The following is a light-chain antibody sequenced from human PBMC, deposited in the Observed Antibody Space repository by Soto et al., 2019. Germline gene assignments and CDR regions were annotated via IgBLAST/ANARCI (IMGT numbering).Light chain of an antibody. Sequence: IQMTQSPSSLSASVGDRVTIPCRASQGIRNDLGWYQQKPGKAPKRLIYATSSLQSGVPSRFSGSGSGTDFTLTISSLEPEDFAVYYCQQRNQWPPVTFGGGTKVDIK. CDR3: QQRNQWPPVT. J-gene: IGKJ4*01. CDR2: ATS. CDR1: QGIRND. V-gene: IGKV1-17*01.